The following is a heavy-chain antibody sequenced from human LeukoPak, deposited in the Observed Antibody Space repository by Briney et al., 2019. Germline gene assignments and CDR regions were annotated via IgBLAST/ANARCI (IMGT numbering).Heavy chain of an antibody. J-gene: IGHJ4*02. CDR1: GGSFSGYY. Sequence: NPSETLSLTCAVYGGSFSGYYWSWIRQPAGKGLEWIGRIYTSGSTNYNPSLKSRVTISVDTSKNQFSLKLSSVTAADTAVYYCARETVAYYFDYWGQGTLVTVSS. V-gene: IGHV4-59*10. CDR3: ARETVAYYFDY. D-gene: IGHD6-19*01. CDR2: IYTSGST.